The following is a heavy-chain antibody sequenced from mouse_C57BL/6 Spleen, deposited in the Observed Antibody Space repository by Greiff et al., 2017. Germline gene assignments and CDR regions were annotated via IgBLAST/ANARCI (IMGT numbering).Heavy chain of an antibody. V-gene: IGHV1-22*01. D-gene: IGHD1-1*01. CDR2: INPNNGGT. Sequence: VQLQQSGPELVKPGASVKMSCKASGYTFTDYNMHWVKQSHGKSLEWIGYINPNNGGTSYNQKFKGKATLTVNKSSSTAYMELRSLTSEDSAVYYCARCRYYGSSFAMDYWGQGTSVTVSS. J-gene: IGHJ4*01. CDR1: GYTFTDYN. CDR3: ARCRYYGSSFAMDY.